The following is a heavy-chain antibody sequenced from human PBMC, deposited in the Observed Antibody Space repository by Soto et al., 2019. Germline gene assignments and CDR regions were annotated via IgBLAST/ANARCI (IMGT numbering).Heavy chain of an antibody. Sequence: SPTLSLTCAITGDSVSSNSAGWSWVRQSPSRGLERLGRTYYRSKWYYEYAVSVRGRITINPDTSKNQYSLQLNSVTPEDTAVYFCARGEQYSGRIFDYWGQGTLVTVS. V-gene: IGHV6-1*01. CDR2: TYYRSKWYY. D-gene: IGHD1-26*01. CDR3: ARGEQYSGRIFDY. J-gene: IGHJ4*01. CDR1: GDSVSSNSAG.